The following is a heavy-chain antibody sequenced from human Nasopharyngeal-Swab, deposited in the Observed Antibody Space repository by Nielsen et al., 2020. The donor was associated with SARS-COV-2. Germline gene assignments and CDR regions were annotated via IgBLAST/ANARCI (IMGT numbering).Heavy chain of an antibody. Sequence: GESLKISCAASGFTFSSYGMHWVRQAPGKGLEWVAVISYDRSNKYYADSVKGRFTISRDNSKNTLYLQMNSLRAEDTAVYYCAKDGNTRGFDYWGQGTLVTVSS. D-gene: IGHD1-26*01. J-gene: IGHJ4*02. CDR3: AKDGNTRGFDY. CDR2: ISYDRSNK. V-gene: IGHV3-30*18. CDR1: GFTFSSYG.